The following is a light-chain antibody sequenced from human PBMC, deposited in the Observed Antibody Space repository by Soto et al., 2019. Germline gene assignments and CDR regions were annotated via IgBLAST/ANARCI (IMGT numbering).Light chain of an antibody. CDR3: QQYNNWPWT. Sequence: EIVMTQSPATLSVSPGVRATLSCRASQSISDTLAWYQQKPGQAPRLLIYGASTRAPGFPARFSGSGSGTDFTLTISSLQSEDFAVYYGQQYNNWPWTFGQGTKVEIK. J-gene: IGKJ1*01. CDR2: GAS. CDR1: QSISDT. V-gene: IGKV3-15*01.